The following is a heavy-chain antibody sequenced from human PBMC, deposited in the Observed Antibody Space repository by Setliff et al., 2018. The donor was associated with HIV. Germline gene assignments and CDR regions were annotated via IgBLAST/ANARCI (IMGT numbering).Heavy chain of an antibody. J-gene: IGHJ4*02. D-gene: IGHD3-10*01. CDR2: INHSGST. V-gene: IGHV4-34*01. Sequence: SETLSLTCAVYGGSFTGYYWSWIRQPPGKGLEWIGEINHSGSTDYNSSLTSRVTISVDTSKNQFSLKLSSVTAADTAVYYCARGQPPPGPGMVRGAYSSGSLDYWGQGTLVTVSS. CDR3: ARGQPPPGPGMVRGAYSSGSLDY. CDR1: GGSFTGYY.